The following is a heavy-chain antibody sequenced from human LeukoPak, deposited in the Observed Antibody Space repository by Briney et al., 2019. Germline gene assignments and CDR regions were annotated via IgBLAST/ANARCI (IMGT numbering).Heavy chain of an antibody. CDR2: ISGSGGST. CDR1: GFTFSSYA. V-gene: IGHV3-23*01. D-gene: IGHD3-10*01. CDR3: AKGITMVRGVRYYYMDV. Sequence: GGSLRLSCAASGFTFSSYAMSWVRQAPGKGLEWVSAISGSGGSTYYADSVKGRFIISRDNSKNTLYLQMNSLRAEDTAVYYCAKGITMVRGVRYYYMDVWGKGTTVTVSS. J-gene: IGHJ6*03.